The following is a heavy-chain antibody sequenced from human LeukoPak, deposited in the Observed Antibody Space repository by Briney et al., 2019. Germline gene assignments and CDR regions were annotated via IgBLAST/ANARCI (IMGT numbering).Heavy chain of an antibody. J-gene: IGHJ4*02. CDR2: ISGSGGTT. Sequence: GGSLRLSCAASGFTFSSYAMSWVRQAPGKGLEWVSAISGSGGTTYYADSAKGRFTISRDNSKNTLYLQMNSLRAEDTAVYYCAKGTYSSGWYWGQGTLVTVSS. CDR3: AKGTYSSGWY. D-gene: IGHD6-19*01. V-gene: IGHV3-23*01. CDR1: GFTFSSYA.